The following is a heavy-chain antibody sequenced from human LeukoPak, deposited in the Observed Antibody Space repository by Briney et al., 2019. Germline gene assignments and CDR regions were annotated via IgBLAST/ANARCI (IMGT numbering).Heavy chain of an antibody. CDR2: INHSGST. Sequence: PSETLSLTCAVYGGSFSGYYWSWIRQPPGKGLEWIGEINHSGSTNYNPSLKSRVTISVDTSKNQFSLKLSSVTAADTAVYYCARLSMVRGVILRYYYYMDVWGKGTTVTISS. V-gene: IGHV4-34*01. CDR1: GGSFSGYY. D-gene: IGHD3-10*01. J-gene: IGHJ6*03. CDR3: ARLSMVRGVILRYYYYMDV.